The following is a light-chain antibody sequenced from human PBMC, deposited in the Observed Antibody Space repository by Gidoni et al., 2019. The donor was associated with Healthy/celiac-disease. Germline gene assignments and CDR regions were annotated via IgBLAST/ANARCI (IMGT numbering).Light chain of an antibody. V-gene: IGKV1-27*01. CDR2: AAS. Sequence: DIQMTQYPSSLSASVGDRVTITCRASQGINIYLAWYQQKPGKTPKALIYAASTLQSGVPSRVSGSGSGTDFTLTISSLQPEDVATYYCQKYDRVPLTFGQGTTVEIK. CDR3: QKYDRVPLT. J-gene: IGKJ1*01. CDR1: QGINIY.